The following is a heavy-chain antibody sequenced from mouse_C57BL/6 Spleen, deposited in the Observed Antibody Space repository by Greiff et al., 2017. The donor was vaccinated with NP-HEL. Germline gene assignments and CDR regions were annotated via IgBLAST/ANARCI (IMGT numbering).Heavy chain of an antibody. Sequence: EVQLQQSGPELVKPGASVKISCKASGYTFTDYYMNWVKQSHGKSLEWIGDINPNNGGTSYNQKFKGKATLTVDKSSSTAYMELRSLTSEDSAVYYCAKGGPDSSGPWYYFDYWGQGTTLTVSS. V-gene: IGHV1-26*01. J-gene: IGHJ2*01. CDR2: INPNNGGT. CDR1: GYTFTDYY. D-gene: IGHD3-2*02. CDR3: AKGGPDSSGPWYYFDY.